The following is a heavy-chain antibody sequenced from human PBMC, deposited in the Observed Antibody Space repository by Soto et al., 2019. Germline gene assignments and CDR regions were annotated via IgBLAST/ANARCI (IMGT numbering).Heavy chain of an antibody. CDR1: GYTFTGYY. J-gene: IGHJ5*02. V-gene: IGHV1-2*04. CDR3: ARGPLAYCGGDCYNWFDP. D-gene: IGHD2-21*02. Sequence: ASVKVSCKASGYTFTGYYMHWVRQAPGQGLEWMGWINPNSGGTNYAQKFQGWVTMTRDTSISTAYMELSRLRSDDTAVYYCARGPLAYCGGDCYNWFDPWGQGTLVTVSS. CDR2: INPNSGGT.